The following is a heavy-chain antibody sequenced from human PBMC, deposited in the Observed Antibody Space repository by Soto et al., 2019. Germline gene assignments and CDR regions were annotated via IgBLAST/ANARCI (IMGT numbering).Heavy chain of an antibody. CDR3: ARQEAVRCEPNWALDY. J-gene: IGHJ4*02. CDR1: GGSISSSSYY. Sequence: QLQLQESGPGLVKPSETLSLTCTVSGGSISSSSYYWGWIRQPPGKGLEWIGSIYYSGSTYYNPSLKSRVTISVDTSKNQFSLKLSSVTAADTAVYYCARQEAVRCEPNWALDYWGQGTLVTVSS. V-gene: IGHV4-39*01. D-gene: IGHD3-10*02. CDR2: IYYSGST.